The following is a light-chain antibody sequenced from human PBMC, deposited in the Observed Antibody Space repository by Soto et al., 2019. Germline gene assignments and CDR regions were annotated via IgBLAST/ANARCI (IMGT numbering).Light chain of an antibody. CDR3: QQNNRWPHIT. J-gene: IGKJ5*01. CDR2: GAS. V-gene: IGKV3-15*01. CDR1: ENVRTK. Sequence: MGMTHAPAILSVSPGESATLSCRASENVRTKVGWYQQKPGQAPRLLIYGASTRATGIPDRFSGSGSGTQFTLTISRLQSEDSAVYFCQQNNRWPHITFGQGTRLEIK.